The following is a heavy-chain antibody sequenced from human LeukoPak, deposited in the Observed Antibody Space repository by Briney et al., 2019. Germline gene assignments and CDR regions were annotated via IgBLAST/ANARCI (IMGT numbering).Heavy chain of an antibody. CDR3: ARRPYSDTSGRLSDV. CDR1: GFAFSSYN. D-gene: IGHD3-22*01. Sequence: GGSLRLSCAASGFAFSSYNMNWVRQAPGKGLEWVSYIGSSGSPTHYADSVGGRFTISRDNAKNSLYLQMNSLRDEDTAVYFCARRPYSDTSGRLSDVWGQGTTVTVSS. CDR2: IGSSGSPT. J-gene: IGHJ6*02. V-gene: IGHV3-48*02.